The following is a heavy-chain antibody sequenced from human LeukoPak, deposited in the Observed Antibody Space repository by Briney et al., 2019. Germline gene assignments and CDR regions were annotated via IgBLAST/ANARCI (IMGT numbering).Heavy chain of an antibody. V-gene: IGHV1-2*02. CDR2: INPNSGGT. J-gene: IGHJ4*02. CDR3: ARDDCSSTSCYDYFDY. CDR1: GYTFTGYY. Sequence: ASVKVSYKASGYTFTGYYMHWVRQAPGQGLEWMGWINPNSGGTNYAQKFQGRVTMTRDTSISTAYMELSRLRSDDTAVYYCARDDCSSTSCYDYFDYWGQGTLVTVSS. D-gene: IGHD2-2*01.